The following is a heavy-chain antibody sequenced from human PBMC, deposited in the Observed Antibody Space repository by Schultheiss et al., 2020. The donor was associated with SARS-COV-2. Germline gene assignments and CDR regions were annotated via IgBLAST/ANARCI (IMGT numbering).Heavy chain of an antibody. CDR1: GYTLTELS. Sequence: SVKVSCKVSGYTLTELSMHWVRQAPGKGLEWMGGIIPIFGTANYAQKFQGRVTITADESTSTVYMELSSLRSEDTAVYYCARDLLCDPGRGHCYTDDAFDIWGQGTMVTVSS. J-gene: IGHJ3*02. V-gene: IGHV1-69*13. CDR2: IIPIFGTA. D-gene: IGHD2-2*02. CDR3: ARDLLCDPGRGHCYTDDAFDI.